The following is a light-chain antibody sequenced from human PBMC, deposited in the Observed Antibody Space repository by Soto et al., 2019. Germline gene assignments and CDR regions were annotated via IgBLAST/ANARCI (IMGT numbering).Light chain of an antibody. CDR3: QQYNDWWT. CDR2: GAS. V-gene: IGKV3-15*01. Sequence: ELLLTQSPATLSVSPGEGATLSCRASQSVSSNLTWYQQTPGQAPRLLIYGASTRATGVPARFSGSGSGTEFTLTISSLQSEDFAVYYCQQYNDWWTFGQGTKVDIK. CDR1: QSVSSN. J-gene: IGKJ1*01.